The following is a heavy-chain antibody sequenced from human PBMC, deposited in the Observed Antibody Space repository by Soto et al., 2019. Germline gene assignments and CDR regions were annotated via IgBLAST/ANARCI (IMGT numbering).Heavy chain of an antibody. Sequence: PGGSLRLSCAASGFTFSSYAMHWVRQAPGKGLEWVAVISYDGSNKYHADSVKGRFTISRDNSENTLYLQMNSLRAEDTAVYYCAKTDIVVVVAATPEYFQHWGQGTLVTVSS. D-gene: IGHD2-15*01. CDR1: GFTFSSYA. CDR2: ISYDGSNK. CDR3: AKTDIVVVVAATPEYFQH. J-gene: IGHJ1*01. V-gene: IGHV3-30-3*02.